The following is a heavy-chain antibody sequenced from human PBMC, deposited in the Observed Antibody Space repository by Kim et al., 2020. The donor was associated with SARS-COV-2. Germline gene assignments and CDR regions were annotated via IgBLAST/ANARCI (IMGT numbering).Heavy chain of an antibody. CDR3: ARADYSSGWLNFDY. CDR1: GFTFSSYA. J-gene: IGHJ4*02. Sequence: GGSLRLSCAASGFTFSSYAMHWVRQAPGKGLEWVAVISYDGSNKYYADSVKGRFTISRDNSKNTLYLQMNSLRAEDTAVYYCARADYSSGWLNFDYWGQGTLVTVSS. V-gene: IGHV3-30*04. CDR2: ISYDGSNK. D-gene: IGHD6-19*01.